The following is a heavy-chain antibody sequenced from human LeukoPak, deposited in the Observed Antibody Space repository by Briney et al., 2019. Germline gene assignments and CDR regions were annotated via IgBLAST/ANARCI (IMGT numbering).Heavy chain of an antibody. CDR1: GGSISSSYY. V-gene: IGHV4-39*07. CDR2: IYYSGST. Sequence: SETLSLTCTVSGGSISSSYYWGWIRQPPGKGLEWIGSIYYSGSTYYNPSLKSRVTISVDTSKNQFSLKLSSVTAADTAVYYCARGGIAAAVGYWGQGTLVTVSS. CDR3: ARGGIAAAVGY. J-gene: IGHJ4*02. D-gene: IGHD6-13*01.